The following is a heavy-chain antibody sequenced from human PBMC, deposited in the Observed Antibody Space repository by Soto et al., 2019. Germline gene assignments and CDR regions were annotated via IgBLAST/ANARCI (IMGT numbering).Heavy chain of an antibody. CDR2: IYSGGST. CDR3: ARDYEYSYGHDY. V-gene: IGHV3-66*01. D-gene: IGHD5-18*01. Sequence: GGSLRLSCAASGFTVSSNYMSWVRQAPGKGLEWVSVIYSGGSTYYADSVKGRFTISRENSKNTLYLQMNSLRAEDTAVYYCARDYEYSYGHDYWGQGTLVTVSS. CDR1: GFTVSSNY. J-gene: IGHJ4*02.